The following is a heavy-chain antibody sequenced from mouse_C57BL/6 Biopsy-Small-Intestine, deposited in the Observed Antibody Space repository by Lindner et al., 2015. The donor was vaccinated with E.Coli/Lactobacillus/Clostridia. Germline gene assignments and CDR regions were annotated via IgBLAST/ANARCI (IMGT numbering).Heavy chain of an antibody. CDR1: GFSLTSYA. CDR2: IWGVGST. Sequence: VQLQESGPGLVAPSQSLSITCTVSGFSLTSYAISWVRQPPGKGLEWLGVIWGVGSTNYNSALKSRLSISKDNSKSQVFLKMNSLQTDDTAMYYCARIWNYAMDYWGQGTSVTVSS. J-gene: IGHJ4*01. CDR3: ARIWNYAMDY. V-gene: IGHV2-6*01.